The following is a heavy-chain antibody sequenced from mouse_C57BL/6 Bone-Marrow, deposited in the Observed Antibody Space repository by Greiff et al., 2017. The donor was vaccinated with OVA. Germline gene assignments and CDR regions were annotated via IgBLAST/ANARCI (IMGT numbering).Heavy chain of an antibody. CDR3: ARERVITTVVATDYYALDY. D-gene: IGHD1-1*01. CDR1: GYTFTSYW. J-gene: IGHJ4*01. CDR2: IDPSDSYT. V-gene: IGHV1-69*01. Sequence: QVQLQQPGAELVMPGASVKLSCKASGYTFTSYWMHWVKQRPGQGLEWIGEIDPSDSYTNYNQKFKGKSTLTVDKSSSTAYMQLSSLTSEDSAVYYCARERVITTVVATDYYALDYWGQGTSVTVSS.